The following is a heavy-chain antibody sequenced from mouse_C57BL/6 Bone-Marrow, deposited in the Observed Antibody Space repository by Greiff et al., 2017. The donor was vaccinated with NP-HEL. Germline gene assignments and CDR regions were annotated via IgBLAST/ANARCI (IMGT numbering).Heavy chain of an antibody. J-gene: IGHJ4*01. Sequence: VQLQQSGAELVKPGASVKLSCKASGYTFTSYWMHWVKQRPGQGLEWIGMIHPNSGSTNYNEKFKSKATLTVDKSSSTAYMQLSSLTSEDSAVYYCARPRRDAMDYWGQGTSVTVSS. CDR2: IHPNSGST. CDR1: GYTFTSYW. V-gene: IGHV1-64*01. CDR3: ARPRRDAMDY. D-gene: IGHD3-3*01.